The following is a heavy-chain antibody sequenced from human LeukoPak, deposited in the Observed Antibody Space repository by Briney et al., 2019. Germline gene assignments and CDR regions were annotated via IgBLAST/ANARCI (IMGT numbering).Heavy chain of an antibody. V-gene: IGHV3-30*02. J-gene: IGHJ4*02. D-gene: IGHD1-26*01. CDR2: IRYDGSNK. CDR3: AKDLISGVLLGAFDY. Sequence: PGGSLRLSCAASGFTFSSYGMSWVRQAPGKGLEWVAFIRYDGSNKYYADSVKGRFTISRDNSKNTLYLQMNSLRAEDTAVYYCAKDLISGVLLGAFDYWGQGTLVTVSS. CDR1: GFTFSSYG.